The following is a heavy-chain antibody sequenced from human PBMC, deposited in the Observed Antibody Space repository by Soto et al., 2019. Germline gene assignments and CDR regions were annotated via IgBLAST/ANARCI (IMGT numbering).Heavy chain of an antibody. CDR3: ARDRYYYDSSVSMDV. CDR1: GFTFSSYA. J-gene: IGHJ6*02. Sequence: GGSLRLSCAASGFTFSSYAMHWVRQAPGKGLEWVAVISYDGSNKYYADSVKGRFTISRDNSKNTLYLQMNSLRAEDTAVYYCARDRYYYDSSVSMDVWGQGTTVTVSS. D-gene: IGHD3-22*01. CDR2: ISYDGSNK. V-gene: IGHV3-30-3*01.